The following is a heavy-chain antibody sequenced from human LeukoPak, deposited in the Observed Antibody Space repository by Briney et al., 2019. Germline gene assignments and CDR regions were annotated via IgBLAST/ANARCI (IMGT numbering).Heavy chain of an antibody. D-gene: IGHD3-22*01. V-gene: IGHV4-39*07. Sequence: SETLSLTCTVSGGSISSSSYYWGWIRQPPGKGLEWIGSIYYSGSTYYNPSLKSRVTISVDTSKNQFSLKLSSVTAADTAVYYCARSLYYDSSGSVFDYWGQGTLVTVSS. CDR3: ARSLYYDSSGSVFDY. J-gene: IGHJ4*02. CDR2: IYYSGST. CDR1: GGSISSSSYY.